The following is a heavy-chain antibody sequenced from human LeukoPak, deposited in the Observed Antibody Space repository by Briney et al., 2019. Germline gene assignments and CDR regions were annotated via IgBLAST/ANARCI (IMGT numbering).Heavy chain of an antibody. CDR1: GFTSSSYA. Sequence: GGSLRLSCAASGFTSSSYAMSWVRPAPGDGLEWVSAISGSGGSTYYADSVKGRFTISRDNSKNMLYLQMNGLGADDTAVYYCAKDLSAGYYGMDVWGQGTTVTVSS. V-gene: IGHV3-23*01. CDR3: AKDLSAGYYGMDV. CDR2: ISGSGGST. J-gene: IGHJ6*02. D-gene: IGHD3-3*01.